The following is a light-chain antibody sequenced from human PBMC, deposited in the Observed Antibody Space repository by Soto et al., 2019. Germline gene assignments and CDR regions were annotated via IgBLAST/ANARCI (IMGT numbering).Light chain of an antibody. V-gene: IGKV2-28*01. CDR3: MQTLQTPYT. J-gene: IGKJ2*01. CDR1: QSLLHSDGYNY. Sequence: DIVMTQSPLSLPVTPGEPASISCRSSQSLLHSDGYNYLNWYLQKPGQSPQLLIYLGSNRASGAPDRFSGSGSGTDFIMKISRVEADDVGVYYCMQTLQTPYTFGQGTKLEIK. CDR2: LGS.